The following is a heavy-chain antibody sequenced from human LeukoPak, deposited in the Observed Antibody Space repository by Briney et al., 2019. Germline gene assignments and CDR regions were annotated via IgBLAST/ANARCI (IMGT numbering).Heavy chain of an antibody. Sequence: PGGSLRLSCAASGFTFSSYAMSWVRQAPGKGLEWVSAISGSGGSTYYADSVKGRFTISRDNSKNTLYLQMNSLRAEDTAVYYCATQFDPYSGTYFRLFDHWGQGALVTVS. V-gene: IGHV3-23*01. CDR3: ATQFDPYSGTYFRLFDH. D-gene: IGHD1-26*01. J-gene: IGHJ4*02. CDR1: GFTFSSYA. CDR2: ISGSGGST.